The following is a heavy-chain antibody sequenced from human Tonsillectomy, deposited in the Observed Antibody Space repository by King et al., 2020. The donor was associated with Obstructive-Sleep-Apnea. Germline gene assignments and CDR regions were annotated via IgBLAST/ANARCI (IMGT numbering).Heavy chain of an antibody. CDR1: GFTFSNAW. J-gene: IGHJ6*02. D-gene: IGHD3-3*01. CDR2: IKSKPDGGTT. CDR3: TLSSTIFGVVTSGMDV. V-gene: IGHV3-15*01. Sequence: VQLVESGGGLVKPGGSLRLSCTASGFTFSNAWMSWVRQAPGKGLEWVGRIKSKPDGGTTDYAAPVKGRFTISRDDSKNKLYLQMNSLKTEDTAVYYCTLSSTIFGVVTSGMDVWGQGHTVTVSS.